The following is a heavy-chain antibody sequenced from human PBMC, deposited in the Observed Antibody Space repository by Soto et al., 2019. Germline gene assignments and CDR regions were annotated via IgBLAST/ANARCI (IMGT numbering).Heavy chain of an antibody. CDR3: TTALKDCSSTTCYDY. J-gene: IGHJ4*02. V-gene: IGHV3-15*01. CDR1: GFTFSNAW. D-gene: IGHD2-2*01. Sequence: GGSLRLSCAASGFTFSNAWMSWVRQAPWKGLEWVGRIRSKTDDGTTDYAAPVKGRFTISRDDSKKMLYLQINSLKTEDTAVYYCTTALKDCSSTTCYDYWGQGTLVTVSS. CDR2: IRSKTDDGTT.